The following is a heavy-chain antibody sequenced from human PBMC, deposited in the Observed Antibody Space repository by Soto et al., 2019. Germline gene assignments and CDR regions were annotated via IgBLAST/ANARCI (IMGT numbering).Heavy chain of an antibody. CDR1: GFTFSNYY. J-gene: IGHJ3*02. CDR3: ASCLLGVVDPFDI. V-gene: IGHV3-11*01. Sequence: QVQLVDSGGGLVKPGGSLRLSCAASGFTFSNYYMTWIRQAPGKGLEWISYISDSGSVTYYADSVQGRFSISRDNAKNSLFLEMNDLRVDDTAVYYCASCLLGVVDPFDIWGQGTMVTVSS. CDR2: ISDSGSVT. D-gene: IGHD2-15*01.